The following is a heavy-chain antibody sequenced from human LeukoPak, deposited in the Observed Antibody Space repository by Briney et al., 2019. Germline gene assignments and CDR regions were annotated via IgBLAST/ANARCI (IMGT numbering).Heavy chain of an antibody. CDR2: INPNSGGT. D-gene: IGHD3-16*02. CDR1: GYTFTGYY. J-gene: IGHJ4*02. CDR3: ASSLSLDY. V-gene: IGHV1-2*02. Sequence: ASVTLSCKASGYTFTGYYMHWVRQAPGQGREWMGWINPNSGGTNYAQKFQRRVTMTRDTSISTAYMELSRLRSDDTAVYYCASSLSLDYCGQGTLVTVS.